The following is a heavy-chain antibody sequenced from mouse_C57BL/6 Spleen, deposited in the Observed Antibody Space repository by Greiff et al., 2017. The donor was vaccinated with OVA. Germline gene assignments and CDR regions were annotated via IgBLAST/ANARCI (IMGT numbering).Heavy chain of an antibody. Sequence: EVQVVESGGGLVQPGGSLSLSCAASGFTFTDYYMSWVRQPPGKALEWLGFIRNKANGYTTEYSASVKGRFTISRDTSQSILYLQMNALRAEDSATDYCARSLYDYDGYYFDYWGQGTTLTVSS. V-gene: IGHV7-3*01. CDR3: ARSLYDYDGYYFDY. J-gene: IGHJ2*01. CDR2: IRNKANGYTT. D-gene: IGHD2-4*01. CDR1: GFTFTDYY.